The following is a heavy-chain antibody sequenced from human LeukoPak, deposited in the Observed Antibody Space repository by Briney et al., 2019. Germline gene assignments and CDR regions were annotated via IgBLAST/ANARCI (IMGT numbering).Heavy chain of an antibody. CDR2: ISSSSSTI. CDR1: GFVFSNYN. D-gene: IGHD3-10*01. J-gene: IGHJ4*02. V-gene: IGHV3-48*02. Sequence: GGSLRLSCAASGFVFSNYNMHWVRQAPGKGLEWVSYISSSSSTIFYADSVKGRFTISRDNAKNSLYLQMNSLRDEDTAVYYCARGLCYSGSGSTRFCYWGQGTLVTVSS. CDR3: ARGLCYSGSGSTRFCY.